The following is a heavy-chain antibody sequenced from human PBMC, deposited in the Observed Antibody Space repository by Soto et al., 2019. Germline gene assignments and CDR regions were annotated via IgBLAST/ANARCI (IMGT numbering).Heavy chain of an antibody. CDR3: VRDSPIGSTFSGYDGIDY. Sequence: ASVKVSCKASGYTFTSYGLNWVRQAPGQGLEWMGWISAYNGNTNYAQKFQGRVTMTTDTSTSTAYMELNSLRSEDTAVYYCVRDSPIGSTFSGYDGIDYWGQGTLVTVSS. CDR2: ISAYNGNT. D-gene: IGHD5-12*01. CDR1: GYTFTSYG. V-gene: IGHV1-18*01. J-gene: IGHJ4*02.